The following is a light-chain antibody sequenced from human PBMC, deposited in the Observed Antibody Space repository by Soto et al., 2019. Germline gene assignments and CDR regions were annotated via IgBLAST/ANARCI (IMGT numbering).Light chain of an antibody. CDR3: QQFGSSAWT. V-gene: IGKV3-20*01. J-gene: IGKJ1*01. Sequence: EVVLTQSPGTLSLSPGERATLSCRASQRLSSSYLAWYQQKPGQAPRLLIHGASSRATGIPDRFSGSGSGTDFTLTISRLEPEDFAVYYCQQFGSSAWTFCQGTRVEIK. CDR2: GAS. CDR1: QRLSSSY.